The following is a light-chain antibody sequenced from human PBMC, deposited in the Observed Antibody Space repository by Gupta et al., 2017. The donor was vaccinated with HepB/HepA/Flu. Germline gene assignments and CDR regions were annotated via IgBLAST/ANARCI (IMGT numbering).Light chain of an antibody. Sequence: IQMTQSPSSLSASIGDRVTITCQASQDITNYLSWYQQKPGKAPKLLIYDASNLETGVPPRFSGSGSGTDFTFTISSLQPEDIATYYCQQYNHLPFTFGPGTKVDF. J-gene: IGKJ3*01. V-gene: IGKV1-33*01. CDR3: QQYNHLPFT. CDR1: QDITNY. CDR2: DAS.